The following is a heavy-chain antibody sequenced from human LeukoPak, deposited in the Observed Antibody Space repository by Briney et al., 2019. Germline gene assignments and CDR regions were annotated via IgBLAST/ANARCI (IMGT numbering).Heavy chain of an antibody. V-gene: IGHV4-39*01. Sequence: NTSETLSLTCTVSGVSISSSSYYWGWLRQPPGKGLEWIGSIYYSGSTYYNPSLKSRVTISVDTSKNQFSLKLSSVTAADTAVYYCARHLQLILPYTNWFDPWGQGTLVTVSS. CDR2: IYYSGST. CDR1: GVSISSSSYY. D-gene: IGHD1-7*01. CDR3: ARHLQLILPYTNWFDP. J-gene: IGHJ5*02.